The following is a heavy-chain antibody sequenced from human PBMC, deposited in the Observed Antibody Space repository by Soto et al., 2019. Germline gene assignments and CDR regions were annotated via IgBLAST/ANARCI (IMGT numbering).Heavy chain of an antibody. D-gene: IGHD3-10*01. CDR2: ISAYNGDT. V-gene: IGHV1-18*01. J-gene: IGHJ4*02. CDR1: GYTFTSYG. Sequence: QVQLVQSGSEVKKPGASVKVSCKASGYTFTSYGISWVRQAPGQGLEWLGWISAYNGDTNYAQKLQGRVTMTTDTSTSTAYMELRSLRSDDTAVYFCARDLGAYYYASPSGYWGQGTLVTVSS. CDR3: ARDLGAYYYASPSGY.